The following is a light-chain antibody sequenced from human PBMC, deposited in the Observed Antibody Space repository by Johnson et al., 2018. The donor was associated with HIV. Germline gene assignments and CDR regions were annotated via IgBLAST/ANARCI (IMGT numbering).Light chain of an antibody. J-gene: IGLJ1*01. CDR3: GTWDSSLSGGV. Sequence: QSVLTQPPSVSAAPGQKVTISCSGSSSNIGRNYVSWYQQLPGTAPKLLIFDNNKRPSGIPDLFSGSKSGTSATLGITGLQTGDEADYYCGTWDSSLSGGVFGTGTKVTVL. CDR2: DNN. CDR1: SSNIGRNY. V-gene: IGLV1-51*01.